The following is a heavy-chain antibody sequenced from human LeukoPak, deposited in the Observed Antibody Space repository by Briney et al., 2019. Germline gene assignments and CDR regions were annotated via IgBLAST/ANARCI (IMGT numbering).Heavy chain of an antibody. CDR1: GGSISSSSYY. D-gene: IGHD3-22*01. CDR2: IYYSGST. J-gene: IGHJ5*02. V-gene: IGHV4-39*07. CDR3: ARWKSSDSSGYSPGGFDP. Sequence: PSETLSLTCTVSGGSISSSSYYWGWIRQLPGKGLEWIGIIYYSGSTYYNPSLKSRVTISVDTSKNQFSLKLSSVTTADTAVYYCARWKSSDSSGYSPGGFDPWGQGTLVTVSS.